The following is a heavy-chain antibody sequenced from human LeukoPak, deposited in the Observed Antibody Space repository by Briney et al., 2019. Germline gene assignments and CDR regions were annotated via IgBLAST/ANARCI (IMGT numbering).Heavy chain of an antibody. D-gene: IGHD6-25*01. CDR2: INPDGSET. CDR3: LGSADRG. V-gene: IGHV3-7*01. CDR1: GFTFSSHW. J-gene: IGHJ4*02. Sequence: GGSLRLSCADSGFTFSSHWMNSVRQAPGRGLEWVGNINPDGSETYYVDFMKGRFTISRDNAKDSVYLQMNTPRVEDTAVYYCLGSADRGWGQGTLVTVSS.